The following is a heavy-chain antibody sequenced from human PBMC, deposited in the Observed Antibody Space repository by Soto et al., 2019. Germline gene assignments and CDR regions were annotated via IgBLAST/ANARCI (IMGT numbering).Heavy chain of an antibody. J-gene: IGHJ6*03. Sequence: GGSLRLSCASSGFTFSSYAMSWVRQAPGQGLEWVSAISGSGGSTYYADSVKGRFTISRDNSKNTLYLQMNSLRAEDTAVYYCAKGGYCSGGSCYFYYYYYMDVWGKGTTVTVSS. CDR2: ISGSGGST. CDR3: AKGGYCSGGSCYFYYYYYMDV. CDR1: GFTFSSYA. D-gene: IGHD2-15*01. V-gene: IGHV3-23*01.